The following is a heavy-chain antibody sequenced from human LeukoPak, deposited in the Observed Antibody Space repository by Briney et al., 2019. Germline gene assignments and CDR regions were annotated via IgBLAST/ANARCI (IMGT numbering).Heavy chain of an antibody. V-gene: IGHV3-23*01. Sequence: GGSLRLSCAASGFTFSSYAMSWVRQAPGKGLEWVSAISGSGGSTYYADSVKGRFAIPRDNSMNTLYLQMNSLRAEDTAVYYCAKDVPYGSGSYYPNWFDPWGQGTLVTVSS. CDR2: ISGSGGST. J-gene: IGHJ5*02. CDR3: AKDVPYGSGSYYPNWFDP. CDR1: GFTFSSYA. D-gene: IGHD3-10*01.